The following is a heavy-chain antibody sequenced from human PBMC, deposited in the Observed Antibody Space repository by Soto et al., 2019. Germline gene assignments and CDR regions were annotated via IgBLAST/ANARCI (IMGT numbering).Heavy chain of an antibody. CDR1: GFTFSSYA. CDR3: AKDLGVVVAATPGY. Sequence: PGGSLRLSCAASGFTFSSYAMSWVRQAPGKGLEWVSAISGSGGSTYYADSVKGRFTISRDNSKNTLYLQMNSLRAEDTAVYYCAKDLGVVVAATPGYWGQGTLVTVSS. V-gene: IGHV3-23*01. D-gene: IGHD2-15*01. J-gene: IGHJ4*02. CDR2: ISGSGGST.